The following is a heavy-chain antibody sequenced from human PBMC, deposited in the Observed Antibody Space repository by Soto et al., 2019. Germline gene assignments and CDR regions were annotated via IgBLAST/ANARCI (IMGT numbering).Heavy chain of an antibody. J-gene: IGHJ3*02. V-gene: IGHV3-7*04. CDR3: ARGDYYDTSGPLSDAFDI. Sequence: GSLRLSCAASGFTFSNYWMSWVRQAPGKGLEWVANIKPDGSQKWYVDSVKGRFTISRDNAKKSLYLQMNSLRAEDTAVYYCARGDYYDTSGPLSDAFDIWGQGTMVTGS. D-gene: IGHD3-22*01. CDR1: GFTFSNYW. CDR2: IKPDGSQK.